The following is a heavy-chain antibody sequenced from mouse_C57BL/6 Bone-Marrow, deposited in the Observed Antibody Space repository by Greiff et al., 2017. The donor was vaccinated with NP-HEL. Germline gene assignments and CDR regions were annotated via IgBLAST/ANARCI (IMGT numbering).Heavy chain of an antibody. CDR3: AREGDYGPYAMDY. V-gene: IGHV1-52*01. Sequence: QVQLQQPGAELVRPGSSVKLSCKASGYTFTSYWMHWVKQRPIQGLEWIGNIDPSDSETHYNQKFKDKATLTVDKSSSTAYMQLSSLTSEDSAVYYCAREGDYGPYAMDYWGQGTAVTVSS. D-gene: IGHD1-1*01. J-gene: IGHJ4*01. CDR2: IDPSDSET. CDR1: GYTFTSYW.